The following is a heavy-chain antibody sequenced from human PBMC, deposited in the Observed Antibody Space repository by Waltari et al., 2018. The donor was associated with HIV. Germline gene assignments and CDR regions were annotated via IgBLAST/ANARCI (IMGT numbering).Heavy chain of an antibody. CDR2: INHSGST. CDR1: GGSFSGYY. V-gene: IGHV4-34*01. CDR3: AREVGVVGATTAFDL. Sequence: QVQLQQWGAGLLKPSETLSLTCAVYGGSFSGYYWSWIRQPPGKGLEWIGEINHSGSTNYNPSLKSRVTISVDTSKNQFSLKLSSVTAADTAVYYCAREVGVVGATTAFDLWGRGTLVTVSS. J-gene: IGHJ2*01. D-gene: IGHD1-26*01.